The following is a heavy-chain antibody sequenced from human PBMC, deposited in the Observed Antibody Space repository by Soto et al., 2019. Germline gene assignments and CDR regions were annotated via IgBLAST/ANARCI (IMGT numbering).Heavy chain of an antibody. CDR1: GFALDTYS. Sequence: EEQLVESGGGLVQPGGSLRLACAGSGFALDTYSMNWVRQAPGKGLEWISYISSSSSPIYYADSVKGRFTISRDAAKNSVYLQMNSLRNDDTAVYYCARDGGGESVGSAYYYYYGMDVWGQGTTVTVSS. CDR3: ARDGGGESVGSAYYYYYGMDV. J-gene: IGHJ6*02. CDR2: ISSSSSPI. D-gene: IGHD3-10*01. V-gene: IGHV3-48*02.